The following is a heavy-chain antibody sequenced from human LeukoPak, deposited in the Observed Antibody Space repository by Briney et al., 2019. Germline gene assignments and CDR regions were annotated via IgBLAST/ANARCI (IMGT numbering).Heavy chain of an antibody. J-gene: IGHJ5*02. Sequence: ASVKVSCKASGYTFTGYYMHWVRQAPGQGLEWMGWINPKSGGTNYAQKFQGRVTMTRDTSNSTAYMELSRLRSDDTAVYYCARVPTVLLWFGAPLGGLWFDPWGQGTLVTVSS. V-gene: IGHV1-2*02. CDR3: ARVPTVLLWFGAPLGGLWFDP. CDR1: GYTFTGYY. D-gene: IGHD3-10*01. CDR2: INPKSGGT.